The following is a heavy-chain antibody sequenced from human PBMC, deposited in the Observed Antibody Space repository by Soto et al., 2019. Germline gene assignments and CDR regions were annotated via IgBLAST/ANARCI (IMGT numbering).Heavy chain of an antibody. CDR2: IYYSGST. CDR3: ERTYSGYDWALAH. CDR1: GGSISSSSYY. Sequence: SETLSLTCTVSGGSISSSSYYWGWIRQPPGKGLEWIGSIYYSGSTYYNPSLKSRVTISVDTSKNQFSLKLSSVTAADTAVYYCERTYSGYDWALAHCGERTLVAV. V-gene: IGHV4-39*01. J-gene: IGHJ4*02. D-gene: IGHD5-12*01.